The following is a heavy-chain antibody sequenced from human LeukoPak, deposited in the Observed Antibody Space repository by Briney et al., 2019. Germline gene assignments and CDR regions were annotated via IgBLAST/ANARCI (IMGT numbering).Heavy chain of an antibody. CDR3: ARGQYSGSCFDN. J-gene: IGHJ4*02. D-gene: IGHD1-26*01. V-gene: IGHV4-39*07. Sequence: SETLSLTCTVSGDSISSRSYYWGWTRQPPGEGLEWIGNIYYSGTTYYNPSLTSRVTMPVDTSKNQFSLKVSSVTAADTAVYYCARGQYSGSCFDNWGQGSLVTVSS. CDR2: IYYSGTT. CDR1: GDSISSRSYY.